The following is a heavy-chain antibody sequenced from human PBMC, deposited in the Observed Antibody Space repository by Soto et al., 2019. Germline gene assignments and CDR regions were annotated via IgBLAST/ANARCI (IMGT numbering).Heavy chain of an antibody. V-gene: IGHV3-48*01. CDR3: ARVNGAFGYYYMDV. Sequence: EVQLVESGGGLVQPGGSLRLSCAASGFTFSTYIMNWVRQAPGKGLEWVSYISSGSSTIYYADSVKGRFTISRDNAKNSLYLQMNSLRAEDTAVYCCARVNGAFGYYYMDVWGKGTTVTVSS. CDR1: GFTFSTYI. D-gene: IGHD3-3*02. CDR2: ISSGSSTI. J-gene: IGHJ6*03.